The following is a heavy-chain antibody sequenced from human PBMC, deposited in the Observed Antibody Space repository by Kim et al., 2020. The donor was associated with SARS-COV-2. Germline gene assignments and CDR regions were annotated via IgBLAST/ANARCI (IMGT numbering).Heavy chain of an antibody. J-gene: IGHJ3*02. D-gene: IGHD2-15*01. Sequence: GGSLRLSCAASGFTFSSYGMHWVRQAPGKGLEWVAVISYDGSNKYYADSVKGRFTISRDNSKNTLYLQMNSLRAEDTAVYYCAKDSRKRWYHDAFDIWGQGTMVTVSS. V-gene: IGHV3-30*18. CDR1: GFTFSSYG. CDR2: ISYDGSNK. CDR3: AKDSRKRWYHDAFDI.